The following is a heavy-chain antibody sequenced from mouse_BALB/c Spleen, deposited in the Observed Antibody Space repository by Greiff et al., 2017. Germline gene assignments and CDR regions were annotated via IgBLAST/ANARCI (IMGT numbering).Heavy chain of an antibody. J-gene: IGHJ3*01. CDR1: GFTFSDYY. V-gene: IGHV5-4*02. D-gene: IGHD2-4*01. Sequence: EVQRVESGGGLVKPGGSLKLSCAASGFTFSDYYMYWVRQTPEKRLEWVATISDGGSYTYYPDSVKGRFTISRDNAKNNLYLQMSSLKSEDTAMYYCARDRGMITTEGLLAYWGQGTLVTVSA. CDR3: ARDRGMITTEGLLAY. CDR2: ISDGGSYT.